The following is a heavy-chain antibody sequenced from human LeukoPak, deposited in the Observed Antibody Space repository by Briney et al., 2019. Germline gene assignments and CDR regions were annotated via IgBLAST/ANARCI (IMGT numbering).Heavy chain of an antibody. Sequence: GASVTVSCKASGGTFSSYAISWVRQATGQGLEWMGGIIPIFGTANYAQKFQGRVTITADESTSTAYMELSSLRSEDTAVYYCARTRDSSGYYYDAFDIWGQGTMVTVSS. D-gene: IGHD3-22*01. V-gene: IGHV1-69*13. CDR1: GGTFSSYA. J-gene: IGHJ3*02. CDR2: IIPIFGTA. CDR3: ARTRDSSGYYYDAFDI.